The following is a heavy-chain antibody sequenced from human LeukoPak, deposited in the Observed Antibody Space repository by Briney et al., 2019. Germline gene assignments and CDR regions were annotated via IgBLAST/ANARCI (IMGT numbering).Heavy chain of an antibody. CDR2: TYYRSKWYR. Sequence: SQTLSLTCAISGDSVSSNSATWNWIRQSPSRGLEWLGRTYYRSKWYRDYAVSVRSRITINPDTSKNQFSLQLNSVTPEDTAVYYCARVIAGDNAFDIWGQGTMVTVSS. J-gene: IGHJ3*02. CDR1: GDSVSSNSAT. CDR3: ARVIAGDNAFDI. V-gene: IGHV6-1*01. D-gene: IGHD6-13*01.